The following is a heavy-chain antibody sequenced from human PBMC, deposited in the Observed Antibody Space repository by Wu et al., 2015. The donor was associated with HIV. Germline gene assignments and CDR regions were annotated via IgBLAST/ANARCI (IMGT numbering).Heavy chain of an antibody. CDR3: ARWPGNYYGSGSYEW. D-gene: IGHD3-10*01. CDR1: GYTFTGYY. V-gene: IGHV1-2*02. Sequence: QVQLVQSGAEVKKPGASVKVSCKASGYTFTGYYMHWVRQAPGQGLEWMGWINPNSGGTNYAQKFQGRVTMTRDTSISTAYMELSRLRSDDTAVYYCARWPGNYYGSGSYEWWGQGTLVTVSS. CDR2: INPNSGGT. J-gene: IGHJ4*02.